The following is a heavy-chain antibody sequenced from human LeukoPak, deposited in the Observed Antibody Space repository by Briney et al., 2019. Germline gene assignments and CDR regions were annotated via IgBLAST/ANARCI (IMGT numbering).Heavy chain of an antibody. Sequence: ASVKVSCKASGYTFTGYYMHWVRQAPGQGLEWMGWLDPNSGGTNYAQKFQGRVTMTRDTSISTAYMNLNRLRSDDTAMYYCARDHSTNGLYAMGVWGQGTTATVS. CDR2: LDPNSGGT. CDR3: ARDHSTNGLYAMGV. D-gene: IGHD1/OR15-1a*01. J-gene: IGHJ6*02. V-gene: IGHV1-2*02. CDR1: GYTFTGYY.